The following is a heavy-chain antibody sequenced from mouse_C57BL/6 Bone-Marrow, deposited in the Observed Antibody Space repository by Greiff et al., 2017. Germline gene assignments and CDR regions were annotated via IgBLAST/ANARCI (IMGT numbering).Heavy chain of an antibody. Sequence: EVKLMESGGGLVKPGGSLKLSCAASGFTFSDYGMHWVRQAPEKGLEWVAYISSGSSTLYYADTVKGRFTISRDNAKNTLFLQMTRLRAEDTAMYYCARGGSRGFDYWGQGTTLTVSS. J-gene: IGHJ2*01. D-gene: IGHD1-1*01. CDR1: GFTFSDYG. V-gene: IGHV5-17*01. CDR2: ISSGSSTL. CDR3: ARGGSRGFDY.